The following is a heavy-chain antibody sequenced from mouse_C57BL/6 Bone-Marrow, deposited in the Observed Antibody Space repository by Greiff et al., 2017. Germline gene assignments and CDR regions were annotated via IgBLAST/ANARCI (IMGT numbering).Heavy chain of an antibody. J-gene: IGHJ4*01. D-gene: IGHD1-1*01. Sequence: EVMLVESGGGLVQPGGSLKLSCAASGFTFSDYYMYWVRQTPEKRLEWVAYISNGGGSTYYPDTVKGRFTISRDNAKNTLYLQMSRLKSEDTAMYYCARQRGIYYYGSSPLAIDYWGQGTSVTVSS. CDR3: ARQRGIYYYGSSPLAIDY. CDR2: ISNGGGST. CDR1: GFTFSDYY. V-gene: IGHV5-12*01.